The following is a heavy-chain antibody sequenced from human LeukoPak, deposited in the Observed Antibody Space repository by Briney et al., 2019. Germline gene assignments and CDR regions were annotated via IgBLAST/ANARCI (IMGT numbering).Heavy chain of an antibody. J-gene: IGHJ3*02. D-gene: IGHD6-13*01. CDR2: IKQDGSEK. CDR3: ARGIAAAVNDAFDI. Sequence: GGSLRLSCAASGFTFSSYWMSWVRQAPGKGLEWVANIKQDGSEKYYVDSVKGRFTISRDNAKNSLYLQMNSLRAEDTAVYYCARGIAAAVNDAFDIWGQGTMVTVSS. V-gene: IGHV3-7*04. CDR1: GFTFSSYW.